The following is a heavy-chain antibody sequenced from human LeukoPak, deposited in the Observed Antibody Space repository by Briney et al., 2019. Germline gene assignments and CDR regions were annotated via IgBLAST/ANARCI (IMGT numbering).Heavy chain of an antibody. D-gene: IGHD6-13*01. CDR1: GFTFSSYS. Sequence: GGSLRLSCAASGFTFSSYSMNWVRQAPGKGLEWVSAISPSGGSTYSADSVKGRFTISRDNSKNTLYLQMNSLRAEDTAVYYCARPGSSSSYYFDYWGQGTLVTVSS. CDR2: ISPSGGST. J-gene: IGHJ4*02. V-gene: IGHV3-23*01. CDR3: ARPGSSSSYYFDY.